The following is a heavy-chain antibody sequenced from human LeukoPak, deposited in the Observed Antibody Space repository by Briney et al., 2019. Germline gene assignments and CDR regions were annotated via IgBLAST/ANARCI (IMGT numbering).Heavy chain of an antibody. CDR2: ISGSGGST. V-gene: IGHV3-23*01. J-gene: IGHJ4*02. CDR3: AKASSLYYYGSGSYN. Sequence: GGSLRLSCAASGFTFSSYAMSWVRQAPGKGLEWVSGISGSGGSTYYADSVEGRFTISRGNSKNTLYLQMNSLRAEDTALYYCAKASSLYYYGSGSYNWGQGTLVTVSS. D-gene: IGHD3-10*01. CDR1: GFTFSSYA.